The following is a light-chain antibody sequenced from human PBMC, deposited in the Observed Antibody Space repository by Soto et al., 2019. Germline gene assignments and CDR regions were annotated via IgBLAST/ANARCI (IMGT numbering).Light chain of an antibody. V-gene: IGKV3-11*01. CDR3: QQYGSSGT. CDR2: DAY. CDR1: QSVSNY. J-gene: IGKJ1*01. Sequence: ENVLTQSPATLSLSPGERATLSCRASQSVSNYLAWYQQKPGQAPRLLIYDAYNRATGIPPRFSGSGSGTGFTLTISRLEPEDFAVYYCQQYGSSGTFGQGTKVDIK.